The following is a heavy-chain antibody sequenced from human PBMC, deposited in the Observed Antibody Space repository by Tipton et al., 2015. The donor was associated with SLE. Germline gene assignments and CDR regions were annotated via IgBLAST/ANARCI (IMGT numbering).Heavy chain of an antibody. D-gene: IGHD1-26*01. CDR3: ARDMGQVGAHRPYYFDY. J-gene: IGHJ4*02. V-gene: IGHV1-69*09. Sequence: QLVQSGAEVKKPGSSVKVSCKASGGTFSSYTISWVRQAPGQGLEWMGRIIPILGIANSAQKFQGRVTITAAKSTSTAYMELSSLRSEDTAVYYCARDMGQVGAHRPYYFDYWGQGTLVTVSS. CDR2: IIPILGIA. CDR1: GGTFSSYT.